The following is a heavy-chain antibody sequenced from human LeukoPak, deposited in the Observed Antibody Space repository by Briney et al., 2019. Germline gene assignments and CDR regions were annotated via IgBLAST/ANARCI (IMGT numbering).Heavy chain of an antibody. D-gene: IGHD3-22*01. J-gene: IGHJ4*02. CDR1: GGSFSGYY. CDR2: INHSGST. V-gene: IGHV4-34*01. Sequence: PSETLSLTCAVYGGSFSGYYWSWIRQPPGKGLEWIGEINHSGSTNYNPSLKSRVTISVDTSKNQFSLKLSSVTAADTAVYYCARYWYYYDSSGYYRHYYFDYWGQGTLVTVSS. CDR3: ARYWYYYDSSGYYRHYYFDY.